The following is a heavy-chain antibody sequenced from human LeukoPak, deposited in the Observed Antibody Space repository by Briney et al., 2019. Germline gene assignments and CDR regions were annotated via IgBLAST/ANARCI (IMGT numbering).Heavy chain of an antibody. Sequence: SVTVSCTASGGTFSSYAISWVRQAPGQGLEWMGGIIPIFGTANYAQKFQGRVTITADESTSTAYMELSSLRSEDTAVYYCARTTRIPNGRFYWFDPWGQGTLVTVSS. J-gene: IGHJ5*02. CDR2: IIPIFGTA. CDR3: ARTTRIPNGRFYWFDP. CDR1: GGTFSSYA. D-gene: IGHD1-14*01. V-gene: IGHV1-69*13.